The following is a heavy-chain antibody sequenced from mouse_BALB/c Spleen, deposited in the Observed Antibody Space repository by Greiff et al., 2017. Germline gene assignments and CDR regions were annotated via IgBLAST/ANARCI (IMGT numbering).Heavy chain of an antibody. J-gene: IGHJ3*01. CDR3: ARSTMITEAWFAY. D-gene: IGHD2-4*01. CDR1: GFTFSSYA. CDR2: ISSGGST. Sequence: DVMLVESGGGLVKPGGSLKLSCAASGFTFSSYAMSWVRQTPEKRLEWVASISSGGSTYYPDSVKGRFTISRDNARNILYLQMSSLRSEDTAMYYCARSTMITEAWFAYWGQGTLVTVSA. V-gene: IGHV5-6-5*01.